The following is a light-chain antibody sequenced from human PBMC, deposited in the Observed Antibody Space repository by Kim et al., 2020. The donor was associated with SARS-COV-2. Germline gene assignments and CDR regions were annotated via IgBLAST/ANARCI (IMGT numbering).Light chain of an antibody. J-gene: IGKJ4*01. CDR1: QGVSTF. CDR3: QQLNNYPLT. V-gene: IGKV1-9*01. CDR2: GAS. Sequence: ASVGDRVTITCRASQGVSTFLAWYQQKSGKPPKLLIYGASTLQSGVPSRFSASGSGTQFSLTISSLQPEDFATYYCQQLNNYPLTFGGGTKVDIK.